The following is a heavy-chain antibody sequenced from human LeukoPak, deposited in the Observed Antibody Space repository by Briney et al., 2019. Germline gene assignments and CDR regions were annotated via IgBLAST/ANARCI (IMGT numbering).Heavy chain of an antibody. CDR3: AKIGDSSGYLSYWYFDL. D-gene: IGHD3-22*01. CDR2: ISSSSSYI. J-gene: IGHJ2*01. Sequence: GGSLRLSCAASGFTFSSYSMNWVRQAPGKGLEWVSSISSSSSYIYYADSVKGRFTISRDNAKNSLYLQMNSLRAEDTAVYYCAKIGDSSGYLSYWYFDLWGRGTLVTVSS. V-gene: IGHV3-21*01. CDR1: GFTFSSYS.